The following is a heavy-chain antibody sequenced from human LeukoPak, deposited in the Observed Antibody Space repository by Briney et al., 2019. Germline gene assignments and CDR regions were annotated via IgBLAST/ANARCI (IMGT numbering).Heavy chain of an antibody. CDR1: GGSISSHY. D-gene: IGHD2-21*01. J-gene: IGHJ5*02. CDR2: IYYSGST. CDR3: ARHSNSATVGWRLDP. Sequence: SETLSLTCTVSGGSISSHYWSWIRQPPGKGLEWIGYIYYSGSTNYNPSLESRVTISVDTSKNQFSLKLSSVTAADTAVYYCARHSNSATVGWRLDPWGQGTLVTVSS. V-gene: IGHV4-59*08.